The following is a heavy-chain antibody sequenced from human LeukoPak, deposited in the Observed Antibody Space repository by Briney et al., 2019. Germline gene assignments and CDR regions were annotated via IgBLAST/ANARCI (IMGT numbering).Heavy chain of an antibody. CDR2: IKQAGSEI. J-gene: IGHJ4*02. Sequence: QPGGSLRLSCAAAGFTFSSFWMSWVRQAPGKGLEWVANIKQAGSEIYYVDSVKGRFTISRDNAKNSLYLQMNSLRAEDTAMYYCAKEGSSGWPLSRLYFDYWGQGTLVTVSS. CDR1: GFTFSSFW. CDR3: AKEGSSGWPLSRLYFDY. V-gene: IGHV3-7*03. D-gene: IGHD6-19*01.